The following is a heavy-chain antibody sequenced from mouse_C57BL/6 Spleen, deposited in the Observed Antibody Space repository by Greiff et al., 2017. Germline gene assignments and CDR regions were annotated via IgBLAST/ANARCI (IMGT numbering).Heavy chain of an antibody. CDR2: ISSGGDYI. D-gene: IGHD4-1*01. V-gene: IGHV5-9-1*02. CDR3: TREGAGTDAMDY. J-gene: IGHJ4*01. CDR1: GFTFSSYA. Sequence: EVQLVESGEGLVKPGGSLKLSCAASGFTFSSYAMSWVRQTPEKRLEWVAYISSGGDYIYYADTVKGRFTISRDNARNTLYLQMSSLKSEDTAMYYCTREGAGTDAMDYWGQGTSVTVSS.